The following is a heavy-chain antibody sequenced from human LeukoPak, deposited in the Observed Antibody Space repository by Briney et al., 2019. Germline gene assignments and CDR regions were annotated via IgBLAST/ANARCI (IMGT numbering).Heavy chain of an antibody. CDR2: IYYSGST. J-gene: IGHJ4*02. V-gene: IGHV4-38-2*02. CDR3: ARTLGFGELFDY. CDR1: GYSLSSGYY. Sequence: PSETLSLTCTVSGYSLSSGYYWGWIRQPPGKGLEWIGSIYYSGSTYYNPSLKSRVTISIDRSKNQFSLKLSSVTAADTAVYYCARTLGFGELFDYWGQGTLVTVSS. D-gene: IGHD3-10*01.